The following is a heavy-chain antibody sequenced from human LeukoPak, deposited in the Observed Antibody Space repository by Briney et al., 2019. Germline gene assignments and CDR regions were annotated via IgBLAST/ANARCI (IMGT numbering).Heavy chain of an antibody. CDR2: IKWNGDST. J-gene: IGHJ4*02. D-gene: IGHD3-22*01. Sequence: GGSLRLSCAASGFNFGEYGLSWVRQAPGKGLKWVSGIKWNGDSTGYADSVKGRFSISRDNAKKFLYLQMNSLRAEDTALYYCARDSHYYDSSGQFNDYWGQGTLVTVSS. V-gene: IGHV3-20*04. CDR1: GFNFGEYG. CDR3: ARDSHYYDSSGQFNDY.